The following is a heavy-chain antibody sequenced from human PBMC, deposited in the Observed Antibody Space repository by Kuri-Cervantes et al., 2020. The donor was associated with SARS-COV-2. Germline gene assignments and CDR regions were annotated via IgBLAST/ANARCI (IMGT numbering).Heavy chain of an antibody. CDR2: INPSGGST. D-gene: IGHD3-3*01. CDR3: ARETYEPLGTIFGVPGVPCFDY. J-gene: IGHJ4*02. Sequence: ASVKVSCKASGYTFTSYYMHWVRQAPGQGLEWMGIINPSGGSTSYAQKFQGRVTMTRDTSTSTVYMELSSLRSEDTAVYYCARETYEPLGTIFGVPGVPCFDYWGQGTLVTVSS. V-gene: IGHV1-46*01. CDR1: GYTFTSYY.